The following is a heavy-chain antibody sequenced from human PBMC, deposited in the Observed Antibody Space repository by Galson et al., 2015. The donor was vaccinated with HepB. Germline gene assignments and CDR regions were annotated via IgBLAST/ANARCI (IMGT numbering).Heavy chain of an antibody. D-gene: IGHD3-3*01. CDR2: INAGNGNT. J-gene: IGHJ4*02. CDR1: GYTFTSYA. V-gene: IGHV1-3*01. CDR3: ARAVVKWRDFWSGSIFDY. Sequence: SVKVSCKASGYTFTSYAMHWVRQAPGQRLEWMGWINAGNGNTKYSQKFQGRVTITRDTSASTAYMELSSLRSEDTAVYYCARAVVKWRDFWSGSIFDYWGQGTLVTVSS.